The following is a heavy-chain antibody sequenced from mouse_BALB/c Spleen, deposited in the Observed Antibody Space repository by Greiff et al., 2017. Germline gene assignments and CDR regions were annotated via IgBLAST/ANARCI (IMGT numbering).Heavy chain of an antibody. D-gene: IGHD2-3*01. CDR2: INPYNGAT. V-gene: IGHV1-31*01. CDR1: GYSFTGYY. CDR3: ARSGDGSFAY. Sequence: EVKVVESGPELVKPGASVKISCKASGYSFTGYYMHWVKQSHVKSLEWIGRINPYNGATSYNQNFKDKASLTVDKSSSTAYMELHSLTSEDSAVYYCARSGDGSFAYWGQGTLVTVSA. J-gene: IGHJ3*01.